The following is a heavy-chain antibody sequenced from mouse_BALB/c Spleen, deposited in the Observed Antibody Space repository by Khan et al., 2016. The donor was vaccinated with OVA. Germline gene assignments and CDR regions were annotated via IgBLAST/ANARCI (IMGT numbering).Heavy chain of an antibody. J-gene: IGHJ4*01. CDR1: GFTFSNYA. D-gene: IGHD2-2*01. Sequence: EVQLVESGGGLVKPGGSLKLSCSASGFTFSNYAMSWVRQTPDKRLECVATISTGGHYTFYPDSVKGRFTISRDNAKNTLYLQMSSLRSEDTAMYYCARSLVDYHAMDYWGQGTSVTVSS. CDR2: ISTGGHYT. V-gene: IGHV5-9-3*01. CDR3: ARSLVDYHAMDY.